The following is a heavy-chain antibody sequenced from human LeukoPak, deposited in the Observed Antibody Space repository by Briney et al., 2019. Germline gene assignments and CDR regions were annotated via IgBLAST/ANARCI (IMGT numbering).Heavy chain of an antibody. J-gene: IGHJ5*02. CDR3: ARVVPASIKEYSSSWYIPNTGLFDP. CDR1: GGSISSGAYF. V-gene: IGHV4-30-4*01. CDR2: IYYSGST. Sequence: SQTLSLTCTVSGGSISSGAYFWSWIRQPPGKGLEWIGYIYYSGSTYYNPSLKSRVSISVNTSKNQFSLKLSSVTAADTAVYYRARVVPASIKEYSSSWYIPNTGLFDPWGQGTLVTVSS. D-gene: IGHD6-13*01.